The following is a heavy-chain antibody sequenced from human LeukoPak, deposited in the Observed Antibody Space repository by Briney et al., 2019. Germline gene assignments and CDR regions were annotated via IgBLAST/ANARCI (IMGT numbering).Heavy chain of an antibody. CDR3: ARTDYGSSNYDPFAWFDP. CDR2: IYYTGST. CDR1: GDSISSYY. D-gene: IGHD4-11*01. J-gene: IGHJ5*02. V-gene: IGHV4-59*01. Sequence: NSSETLSLTCTVSGDSISSYYWSWIRQPPGKGLEWIGYIYYTGSTSFNPSLKSRVTISVDTSKNQLFLSLNSVTAADTAMYYCARTDYGSSNYDPFAWFDPWGQGTLVTVSS.